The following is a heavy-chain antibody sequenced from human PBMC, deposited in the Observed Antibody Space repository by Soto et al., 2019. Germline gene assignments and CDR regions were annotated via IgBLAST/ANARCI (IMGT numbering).Heavy chain of an antibody. D-gene: IGHD2-15*01. V-gene: IGHV4-34*01. J-gene: IGHJ1*01. CDR2: INHSGST. CDR3: ARGRIVVVVAALYFQH. CDR1: GGSFSGFY. Sequence: PSQTLSLTCAVVGGSFSGFYWPWIRKPPGTGLEWIGEINHSGSTNYNPSLKSRVTISVDTSKNQFSLKLTSVTAADTAVYYCARGRIVVVVAALYFQHWGQGTLVTVSS.